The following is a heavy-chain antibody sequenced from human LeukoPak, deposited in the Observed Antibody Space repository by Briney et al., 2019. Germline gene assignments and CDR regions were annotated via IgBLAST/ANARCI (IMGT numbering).Heavy chain of an antibody. D-gene: IGHD3-3*01. Sequence: GGSLRLSCAASGFGFSSYWMSWVRQAPGKGLEWVANIKEDGSEKYYVDSVKGRFTISRDNAKKSLYLQMNSLRAEDTAVYYCARDVNTIYGRYFDYWGLGTVVTVSS. V-gene: IGHV3-7*01. CDR3: ARDVNTIYGRYFDY. J-gene: IGHJ4*02. CDR2: IKEDGSEK. CDR1: GFGFSSYW.